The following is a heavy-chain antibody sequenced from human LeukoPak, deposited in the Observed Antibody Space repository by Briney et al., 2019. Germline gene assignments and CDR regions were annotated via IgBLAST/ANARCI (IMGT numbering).Heavy chain of an antibody. CDR3: ARHTRYFDWLSYFDY. V-gene: IGHV4-39*01. D-gene: IGHD3-9*01. CDR2: IYYSGST. Sequence: SETLSLTCTVSGGSISSSSYYWGWIRQPPGKGLEWVGSIYYSGSTYYNPSLKSRVTISVDTSKNQFSLKLSSVTAADTAVYYCARHTRYFDWLSYFDYWGQGTLVTVSS. CDR1: GGSISSSSYY. J-gene: IGHJ4*02.